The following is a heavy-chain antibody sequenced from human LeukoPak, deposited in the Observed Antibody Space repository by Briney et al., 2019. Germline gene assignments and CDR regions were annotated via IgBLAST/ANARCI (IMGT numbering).Heavy chain of an antibody. Sequence: SETLSLTCTVSGGSTSSYYWSWIPQPAGQGLEWIGRIYTSGSTNYNPSLKSRVTISVDKSKNQSSLKLSSVTAADTAVYYCAREAGATAGYFDYWGQGTLVTVSS. D-gene: IGHD1-26*01. V-gene: IGHV4-4*07. CDR3: AREAGATAGYFDY. J-gene: IGHJ4*02. CDR2: IYTSGST. CDR1: GGSTSSYY.